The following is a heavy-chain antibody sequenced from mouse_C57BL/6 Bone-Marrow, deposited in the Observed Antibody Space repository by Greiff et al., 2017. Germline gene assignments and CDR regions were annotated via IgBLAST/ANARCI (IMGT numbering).Heavy chain of an antibody. CDR1: GYSFTDYT. D-gene: IGHD1-2*01. CDR2: INPNNGNT. J-gene: IGHJ4*01. CDR3: ARRPTAYYAIDY. Sequence: VQLQQSGPELVKPGASVKISCKASGYSFTDYTMNWVKQSHGKSLEWIGVINPNNGNTSYNQKFKGKATLTVDQSSSTAYMQLSSLTSEDSAVYYCARRPTAYYAIDYWGQGTSVTVSS. V-gene: IGHV1-39*01.